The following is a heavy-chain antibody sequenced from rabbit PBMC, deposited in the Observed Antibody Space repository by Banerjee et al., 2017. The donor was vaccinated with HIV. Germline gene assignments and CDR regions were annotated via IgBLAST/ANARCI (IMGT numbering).Heavy chain of an antibody. V-gene: IGHV1S45*01. J-gene: IGHJ4*01. D-gene: IGHD6-1*01. CDR3: ARESYGDVGYGYYKL. CDR1: GFSFSNGYV. CDR2: INTSSGNT. Sequence: QEQLEESGGDLVKPEGSLTLTCTASGFSFSNGYVMCWVRQAPGKGLEWIACINTSSGNTVYASWAKGRFTISKTSSTTVTLQMTSLTAADTATYFCARESYGDVGYGYYKLWGQGTLVTVS.